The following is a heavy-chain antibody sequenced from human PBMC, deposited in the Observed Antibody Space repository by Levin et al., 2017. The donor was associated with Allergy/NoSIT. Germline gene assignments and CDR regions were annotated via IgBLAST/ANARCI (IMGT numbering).Heavy chain of an antibody. D-gene: IGHD2-2*01. V-gene: IGHV3-23*01. CDR2: TSDSGGST. CDR1: GFTFSNYA. J-gene: IGHJ6*02. Sequence: GASVKVSCAASGFTFSNYAMNWVRQAPGKGLEWVSGTSDSGGSTYYADSVKGRFTISRDNSKNTLYLQVNSLRAEDTALYYCAKDLSAVPAANYYYAMDVWGQGTTVTVSS. CDR3: AKDLSAVPAANYYYAMDV.